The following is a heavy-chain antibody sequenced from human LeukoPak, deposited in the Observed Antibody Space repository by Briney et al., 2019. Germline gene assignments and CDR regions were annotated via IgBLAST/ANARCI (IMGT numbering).Heavy chain of an antibody. J-gene: IGHJ4*02. V-gene: IGHV3-48*03. Sequence: QPGRSLRLSCAASGFTFSTYEMNWVRQAPGKGLEWVSYITSSGSPAYYADSVKGRFTISRDNTKNSLYLQMNSLRAEDTAIYYCARDRDETYGYAGLDYWGQGTLVTVSS. CDR3: ARDRDETYGYAGLDY. D-gene: IGHD5-18*01. CDR1: GFTFSTYE. CDR2: ITSSGSPA.